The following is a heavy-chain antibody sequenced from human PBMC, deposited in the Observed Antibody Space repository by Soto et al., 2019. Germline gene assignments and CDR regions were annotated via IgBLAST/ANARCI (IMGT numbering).Heavy chain of an antibody. J-gene: IGHJ5*02. CDR1: GGSFSGYY. Sequence: SETLSLTCAVYGGSFSGYYWSWIRQPPGKGLEWIGEINHSGSTNYNPSLKSRVTISVDTSKNQFSLKLSSVTAADTAVYYCARGTRGYTSWWFDPWGQGTLVTVSS. V-gene: IGHV4-34*01. CDR2: INHSGST. CDR3: ARGTRGYTSWWFDP. D-gene: IGHD5-12*01.